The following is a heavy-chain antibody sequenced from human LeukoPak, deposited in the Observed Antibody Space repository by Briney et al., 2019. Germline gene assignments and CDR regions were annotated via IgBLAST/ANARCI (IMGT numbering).Heavy chain of an antibody. CDR3: ARDQRGLGYCSGGSCYQAYYFDY. CDR1: GFTVSSNY. V-gene: IGHV3-53*01. D-gene: IGHD2-15*01. CDR2: IFSGGST. Sequence: GSLRLSCAASGFTVSSNYMSWVRQAPGKGLEWVSAIFSGGSTYYADSVKGRFTISRDNSKNTLYLQMNSLRAEDTAVYYCARDQRGLGYCSGGSCYQAYYFDYWGQGTLVTVSS. J-gene: IGHJ4*02.